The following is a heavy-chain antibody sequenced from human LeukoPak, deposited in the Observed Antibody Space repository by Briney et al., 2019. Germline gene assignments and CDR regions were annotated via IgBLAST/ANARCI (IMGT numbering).Heavy chain of an antibody. J-gene: IGHJ4*02. V-gene: IGHV4-39*07. CDR2: IFYSGST. CDR1: GFTFSSYS. Sequence: LRLSCAASGFTFSSYSMNWIRQPPGKGLEWIGSIFYSGSTYYNPSLKSRVTISADTSKNQFSLKLTSVTAADTAVYYCARTVNPGYYYDSSGYSAGFDYWGQGTLVTVSS. CDR3: ARTVNPGYYYDSSGYSAGFDY. D-gene: IGHD3-22*01.